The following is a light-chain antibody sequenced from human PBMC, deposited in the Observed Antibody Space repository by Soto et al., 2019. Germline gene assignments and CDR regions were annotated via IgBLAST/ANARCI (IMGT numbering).Light chain of an antibody. V-gene: IGKV3-20*01. CDR3: QQYGSSST. Sequence: EIGMTQSPATLSVSPGERATLSCRASQSVSDNLAWYQQKPGQAPRLLIYGASSRPTGIPDRFSGSGSGTDFTLTISRLEPEDFAVYYCQQYGSSSTFGQGTRLEI. CDR2: GAS. J-gene: IGKJ5*01. CDR1: QSVSDN.